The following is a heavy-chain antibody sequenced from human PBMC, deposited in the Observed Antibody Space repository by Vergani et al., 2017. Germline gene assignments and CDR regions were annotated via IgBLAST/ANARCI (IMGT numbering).Heavy chain of an antibody. CDR2: VKSDGNSA. J-gene: IGHJ5*02. CDR1: GFSFSTYG. CDR3: ARARCGGACFMSNWLDT. D-gene: IGHD2-21*02. Sequence: VQLVESGGGVVQPGGSLRLSCAASGFSFSTYGMHWVRQAPGRGLEWVSRVKSDGNSAMYADSVKGRFTISRDNSKNTLYLEMKSLRVEDTAVYYCARARCGGACFMSNWLDTWGQGTLVSVSS. V-gene: IGHV3-74*03.